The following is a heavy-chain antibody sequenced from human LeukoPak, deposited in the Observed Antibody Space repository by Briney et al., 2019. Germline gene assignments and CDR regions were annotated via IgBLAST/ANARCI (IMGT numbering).Heavy chain of an antibody. Sequence: SVKVSCKASGGTFSSYAISWVRQAPGQGLEWMGRIIPILGIANYAQKFQGRVTITAGKSTSTAYMELSSLRSEDTAVYYCARDRSTSSKNYYYGMDVWGQGTTVTVSS. V-gene: IGHV1-69*04. D-gene: IGHD2-2*01. CDR1: GGTFSSYA. CDR3: ARDRSTSSKNYYYGMDV. J-gene: IGHJ6*02. CDR2: IIPILGIA.